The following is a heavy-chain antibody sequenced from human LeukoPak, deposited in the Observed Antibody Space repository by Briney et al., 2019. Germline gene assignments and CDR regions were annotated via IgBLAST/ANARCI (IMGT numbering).Heavy chain of an antibody. V-gene: IGHV4-59*05. CDR2: IYYSGST. Sequence: GSLRLSCAASGFTFSSQWMSWVRQTPGKGLEWIGSIYYSGSTYYNPSLKSRVTISIDTSKNQFSLKLSSVTAADTAVYYCALSVRYSSSSEVDYWGQGTLVTVSS. J-gene: IGHJ4*02. CDR3: ALSVRYSSSSEVDY. D-gene: IGHD6-13*01. CDR1: GFTFSSQW.